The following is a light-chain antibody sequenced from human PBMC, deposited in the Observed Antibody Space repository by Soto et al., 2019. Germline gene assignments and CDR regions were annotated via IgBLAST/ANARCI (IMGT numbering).Light chain of an antibody. J-gene: IGKJ3*01. CDR3: QQLNSYPLP. Sequence: DIQLTQSPSFLSASVGGRVTITCRASQAISSHLAWYQQKPGKAPNLLIYGASTLQSGVPSRFSGSGSGTQFTLTISSLKPEDFATYYCQQLNSYPLPFGPGTTVDIK. CDR2: GAS. CDR1: QAISSH. V-gene: IGKV1-9*01.